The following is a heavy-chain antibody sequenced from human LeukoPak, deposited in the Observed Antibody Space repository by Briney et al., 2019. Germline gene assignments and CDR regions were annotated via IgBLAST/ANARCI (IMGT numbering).Heavy chain of an antibody. V-gene: IGHV3-21*01. CDR3: AKDPRDHSYGWSWRYFDY. CDR1: GFTFSSYE. J-gene: IGHJ4*02. CDR2: ISSSSSYI. Sequence: GGPLRLSCAASGFTFSSYEMNWVRQAPGKGLEWVSSISSSSSYIYYADSVKGRFTISRDNAKNSLYLQMNNLRAEDTAVYYCAKDPRDHSYGWSWRYFDYWGQGTLVTVSS. D-gene: IGHD5-18*01.